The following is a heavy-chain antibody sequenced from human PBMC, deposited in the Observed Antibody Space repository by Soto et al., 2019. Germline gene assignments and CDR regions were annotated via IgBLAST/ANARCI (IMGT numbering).Heavy chain of an antibody. CDR1: GGSINSGGYC. J-gene: IGHJ4*02. Sequence: QVQLQESGPGLVKPSQTLSLTCTVSGGSINSGGYCWRWIRQHPGKGLDWIGCISYGGSTSYNPSLKSRVTISVDTSKNQFSLKLTSVTAAATAVYYCSRGILVWGQGALITVSS. V-gene: IGHV4-31*03. D-gene: IGHD5-18*01. CDR3: SRGILV. CDR2: ISYGGST.